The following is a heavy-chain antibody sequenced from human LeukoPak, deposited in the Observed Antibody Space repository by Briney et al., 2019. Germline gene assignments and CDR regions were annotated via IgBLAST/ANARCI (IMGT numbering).Heavy chain of an antibody. J-gene: IGHJ4*02. CDR1: GFTFRSYA. Sequence: GGSLRLSCAASGFTFRSYAMSWVRQAPGKGLEWVSGISSSGGSTYYAESVKGRFTISRDNSKNTLYLQMNSLRAEDTAMYHCAKGYSSSWHYFDHWGQGTLVTVSS. CDR2: ISSSGGST. CDR3: AKGYSSSWHYFDH. D-gene: IGHD6-13*01. V-gene: IGHV3-23*01.